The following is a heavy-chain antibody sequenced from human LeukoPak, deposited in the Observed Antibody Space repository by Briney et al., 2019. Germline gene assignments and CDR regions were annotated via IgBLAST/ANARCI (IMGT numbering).Heavy chain of an antibody. CDR3: AKVPPYYDILTGYPDY. D-gene: IGHD3-9*01. Sequence: GGSLRLSCAASGFTFSNYNMNWVRQAPGKGLEWVSAISGSGGSTYYADSVKGRFTISRDNSKNTLYLQMNSLRAEDTAVYYCAKVPPYYDILTGYPDYWGQGTLVTVSS. CDR2: ISGSGGST. CDR1: GFTFSNYN. J-gene: IGHJ4*02. V-gene: IGHV3-23*01.